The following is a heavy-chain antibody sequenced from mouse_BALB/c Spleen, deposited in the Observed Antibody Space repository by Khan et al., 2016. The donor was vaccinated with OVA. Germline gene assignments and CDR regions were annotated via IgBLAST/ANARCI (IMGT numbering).Heavy chain of an antibody. CDR1: GFTFSSYS. D-gene: IGHD4-1*01. CDR3: ASHLTGSFAY. V-gene: IGHV5-6*01. Sequence: EVELVESGGDLVKPGGSLKLSCAASGFTFSSYSMSWVRQTPDKRLEWVATISSGGDYTYYPDNVKGRFTISRDNAKNTLYLQMSSLKSEDTAMYYGASHLTGSFAYWGQGTLGTVSA. CDR2: ISSGGDYT. J-gene: IGHJ3*01.